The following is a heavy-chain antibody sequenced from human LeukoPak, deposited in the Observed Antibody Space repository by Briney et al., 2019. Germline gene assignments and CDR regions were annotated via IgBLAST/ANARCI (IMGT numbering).Heavy chain of an antibody. CDR3: ALGYGGDYFDY. CDR1: GFTFSSYS. J-gene: IGHJ4*02. V-gene: IGHV3-48*01. Sequence: QTGGFLRLSCAASGFTFSSYSMNWVRQAPGKGLEWVSYISSSSSTIYYADSVKGRFTISRDNAKNSLYLQMNSLRAEDTAVYYCALGYGGDYFDYWGQGTLVTVSS. D-gene: IGHD4-23*01. CDR2: ISSSSSTI.